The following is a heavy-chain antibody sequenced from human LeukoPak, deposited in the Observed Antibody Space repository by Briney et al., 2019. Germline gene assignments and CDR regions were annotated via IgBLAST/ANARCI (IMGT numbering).Heavy chain of an antibody. J-gene: IGHJ5*02. CDR2: IYYSGST. CDR1: GGSISSYY. Sequence: SETLSLTCTVSGGSISSYYWSWIRQPPGKGLEWIGYIYYSGSTNYNPSLKSRVTISVDTSKNQFSLKLSSVTAADTAVYYCARDPRECSSTSCSSDPNWFDPWGQGTLVTVSS. CDR3: ARDPRECSSTSCSSDPNWFDP. D-gene: IGHD2-2*01. V-gene: IGHV4-59*01.